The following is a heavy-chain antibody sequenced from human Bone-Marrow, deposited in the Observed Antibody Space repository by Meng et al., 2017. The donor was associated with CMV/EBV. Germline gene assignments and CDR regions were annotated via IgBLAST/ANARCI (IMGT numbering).Heavy chain of an antibody. J-gene: IGHJ4*02. CDR1: GYTFTGYY. CDR3: ARTAGGSYYHFDY. Sequence: ASVKVSCKSFGYTFTGYYMHWVRQAPGQGLEWMGWINPNSGGTNYAQKFQGRVTMTRDTSISTAYMELSRLRSDDTAVYYCARTAGGSYYHFDYWGQGKLVAVSS. D-gene: IGHD1-26*01. V-gene: IGHV1-2*02. CDR2: INPNSGGT.